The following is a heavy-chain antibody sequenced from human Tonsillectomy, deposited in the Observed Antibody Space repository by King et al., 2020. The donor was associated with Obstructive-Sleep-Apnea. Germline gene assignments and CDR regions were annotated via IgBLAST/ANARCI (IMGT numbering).Heavy chain of an antibody. CDR2: IHDSGSN. D-gene: IGHD5-12*01. V-gene: IGHV4-34*01. J-gene: IGHJ4*02. CDR1: GGPFRGYY. CDR3: ARGLYGGYEATY. Sequence: VQLQQWGAGLLRPSETLSLTCAVHGGPFRGYYWNWFRQPPGKRLEWIGEIHDSGSNKYNESLKIRAAISKDTSRKQFSLNLTSVTAADTAVYYCARGLYGGYEATYWGQGTTVIVS.